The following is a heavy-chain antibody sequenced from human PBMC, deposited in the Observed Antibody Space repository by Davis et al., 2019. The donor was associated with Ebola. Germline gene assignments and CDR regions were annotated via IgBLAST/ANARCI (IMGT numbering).Heavy chain of an antibody. CDR1: GGSISSYY. J-gene: IGHJ6*02. CDR3: ARLELTYYYYYYGMDV. CDR2: INHSGST. Sequence: PSETLSLTCTVSGGSISSYYWSWIRQPPGKGLEWIGEINHSGSTNYNPSLKSRVTISVDTSKNQFSLKLSSVTAADTAVYYCARLELTYYYYYYGMDVWGQGTTVTVSS. V-gene: IGHV4-34*01. D-gene: IGHD1-7*01.